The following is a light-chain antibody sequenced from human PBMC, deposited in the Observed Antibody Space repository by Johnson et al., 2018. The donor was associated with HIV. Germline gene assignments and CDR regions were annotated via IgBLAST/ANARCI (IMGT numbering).Light chain of an antibody. Sequence: QSVLTQPPSVSAAPGQKVTISSSGSSSNIGNNYVSWYQQLPGTAPKLLIYDNNKRPSGIPDRFSGSKSGTSATLGITGLQTGDEADYYCGTWDSSLSAGENVFGTGTKVTVL. CDR1: SSNIGNNY. J-gene: IGLJ1*01. CDR2: DNN. V-gene: IGLV1-51*01. CDR3: GTWDSSLSAGENV.